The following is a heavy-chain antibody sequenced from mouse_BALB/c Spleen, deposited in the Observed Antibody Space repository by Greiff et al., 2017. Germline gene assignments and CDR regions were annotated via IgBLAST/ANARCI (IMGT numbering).Heavy chain of an antibody. D-gene: IGHD2-4*01. CDR1: GYTFTSYW. CDR3: ARNYDYDWFAY. CDR2: INPSTGYT. V-gene: IGHV1-7*01. Sequence: QVQLKESGAELAKPGASVKMSCKASGYTFTSYWMHWVKQRPGQGLEWIGYINPSTGYTEYNQKFKDKATLTADKSSSTAYMQLSSLTSEDSAVYYCARNYDYDWFAYWGQGTLVTVSA. J-gene: IGHJ3*01.